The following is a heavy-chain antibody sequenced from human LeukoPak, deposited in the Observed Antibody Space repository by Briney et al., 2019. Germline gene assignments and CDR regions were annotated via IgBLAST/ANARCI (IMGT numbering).Heavy chain of an antibody. J-gene: IGHJ4*02. Sequence: PGGSLRLSCAASGFTFSSYAMHWVRQAPGKGLEWVAVISYDGSNKYYADSVKGRFTIPRDNSKNTLYLQMNSLRAEDTAVYYCARDGYSGHPGYYFDYWGQGTLVTVSS. CDR1: GFTFSSYA. V-gene: IGHV3-30-3*01. CDR3: ARDGYSGHPGYYFDY. D-gene: IGHD5-12*01. CDR2: ISYDGSNK.